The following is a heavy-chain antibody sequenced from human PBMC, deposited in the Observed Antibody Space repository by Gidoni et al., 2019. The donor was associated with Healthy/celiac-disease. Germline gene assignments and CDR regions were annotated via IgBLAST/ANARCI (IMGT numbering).Heavy chain of an antibody. D-gene: IGHD3-22*01. CDR2: IRGKAYGGTT. CDR3: TRDLDINYYDSSGDGMDV. V-gene: IGHV3-49*05. Sequence: EVQLVESGGGLVKPGRSLRLACTASGFTFGDYAMSWFRQAPGKGLEWVGFIRGKAYGGTTEYAASVKGRFTISRDDSKSIAYLQMNSLKTEDTAVYYCTRDLDINYYDSSGDGMDVWGQGTTVTVSS. J-gene: IGHJ6*02. CDR1: GFTFGDYA.